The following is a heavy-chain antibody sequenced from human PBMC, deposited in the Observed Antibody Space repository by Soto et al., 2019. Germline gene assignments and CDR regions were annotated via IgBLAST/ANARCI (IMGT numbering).Heavy chain of an antibody. CDR1: NYTFTSYG. V-gene: IGHV1-2*04. D-gene: IGHD2-8*01. CDR3: ARGDSTDCSNGVCSFFYNHDMDV. Sequence: ASVKVSCKASNYTFTSYGISWVRQAPGQGLEWLGRINPKSGGTSTAQKFQGWVTMTTDTSISTASMELTRLTSDDTAIYYCARGDSTDCSNGVCSFFYNHDMDVWGQGTTVTVS. J-gene: IGHJ6*02. CDR2: INPKSGGT.